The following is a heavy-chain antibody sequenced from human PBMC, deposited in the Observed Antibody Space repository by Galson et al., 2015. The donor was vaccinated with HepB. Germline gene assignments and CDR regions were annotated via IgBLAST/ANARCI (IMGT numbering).Heavy chain of an antibody. CDR2: ISSSSSYI. V-gene: IGHV3-21*01. CDR3: ARDQGAIAAAGMDV. Sequence: SLRLSCAASGFTVSSNYMNWVRQAPGKGLEWVSSISSSSSYIYYADSVKGRFTISRDNAKNSLYLQMNSLRAEDTAVYYCARDQGAIAAAGMDVWGQGTTVTVSS. D-gene: IGHD6-13*01. CDR1: GFTVSSNY. J-gene: IGHJ6*02.